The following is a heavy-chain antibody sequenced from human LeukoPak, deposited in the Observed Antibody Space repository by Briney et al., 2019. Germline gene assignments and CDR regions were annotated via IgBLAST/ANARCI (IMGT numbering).Heavy chain of an antibody. CDR3: ARLTTIFEGWFDP. CDR2: IYYSGST. V-gene: IGHV4-30-4*01. J-gene: IGHJ5*02. D-gene: IGHD3-3*01. CDR1: GGSISSGDYY. Sequence: PSQTLSLTRTVSGGSISSGDYYWSWIRQPPGKGLEWIGYIYYSGSTYYNPSLKSRVTISVDTSKNQFSLKLSSVTAADTAVYYCARLTTIFEGWFDPWGQGTLVTVSS.